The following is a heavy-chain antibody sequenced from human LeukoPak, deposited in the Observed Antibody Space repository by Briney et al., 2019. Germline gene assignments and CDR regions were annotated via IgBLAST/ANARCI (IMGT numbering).Heavy chain of an antibody. CDR3: ARRGGYCSSTSCYSWFDP. CDR2: IYYSGST. J-gene: IGHJ5*02. V-gene: IGHV4-39*01. D-gene: IGHD2-2*01. CDR1: GGSISSSSYY. Sequence: PETLSLTCTVSGGSISSSSYYWGWIRQPPGKGLEWIGSIYYSGSTYYNPSLKSRVTISVDTSKNQFSLKLSSVTAADTAVYYCARRGGYCSSTSCYSWFDPWGQGTLVTVSS.